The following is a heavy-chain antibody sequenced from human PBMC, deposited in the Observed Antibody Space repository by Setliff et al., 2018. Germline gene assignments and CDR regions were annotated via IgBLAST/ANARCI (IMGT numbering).Heavy chain of an antibody. D-gene: IGHD1-26*01. CDR1: GYTFTSYY. J-gene: IGHJ5*02. Sequence: ASVKVSCKASGYTFTSYYMHWVRQAPGQGLEWMGIINPSGGSTSYAQKFQGRVTMTRDTSTSTVYMELSSLRSEDTAVYYCARYLAGEVGISGWFDPWGQGTLVTVSS. CDR3: ARYLAGEVGISGWFDP. CDR2: INPSGGST. V-gene: IGHV1-46*01.